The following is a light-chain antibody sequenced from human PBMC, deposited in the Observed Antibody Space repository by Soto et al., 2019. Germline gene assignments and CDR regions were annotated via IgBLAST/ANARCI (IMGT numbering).Light chain of an antibody. CDR2: DAS. CDR1: QSISRW. V-gene: IGKV1-5*01. J-gene: IGKJ2*01. CDR3: QQYNTYSR. Sequence: DIQMTQSPSTLSPSVGDRVTITCRASQSISRWLVWYQQKPGKAPKLLIYDASILERGVPSRFSGSGSGTEFTLTISGLQPDDFATYFCQQYNTYSRFGQGTKLEIK.